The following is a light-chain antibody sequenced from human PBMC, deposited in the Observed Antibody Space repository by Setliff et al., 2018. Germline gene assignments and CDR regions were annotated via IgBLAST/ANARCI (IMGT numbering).Light chain of an antibody. CDR3: FLSYYGTVV. J-gene: IGLJ2*01. V-gene: IGLV7-46*01. CDR1: SGAVTNGHY. Sequence: QAVVTQEPSLTVSPGGTVTLTCGSSSGAVTNGHYPYWFQQRPGQAPTTLIYDTSNKYSWTPARFSGSLLGGKAALTLSGAQPEDEADYFCFLSYYGTVVFGRGTKVTVL. CDR2: DTS.